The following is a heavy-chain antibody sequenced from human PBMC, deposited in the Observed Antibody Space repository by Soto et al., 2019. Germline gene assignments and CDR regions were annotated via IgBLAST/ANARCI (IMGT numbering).Heavy chain of an antibody. V-gene: IGHV3-9*01. Sequence: EVQLVESGGGLVQPGRSLRLSCAASGFTLDDYAMHWVRQAPGKGLEWVSGISWNSGSIGYADSVKGRFTISRDNAKNSLYLQMNSLRAEDTALYYCAKDIGPLGYWGQGTLVTVSS. CDR1: GFTLDDYA. J-gene: IGHJ4*02. CDR3: AKDIGPLGY. CDR2: ISWNSGSI.